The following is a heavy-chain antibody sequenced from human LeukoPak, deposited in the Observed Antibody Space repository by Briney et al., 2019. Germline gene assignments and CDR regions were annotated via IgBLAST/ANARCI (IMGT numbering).Heavy chain of an antibody. CDR1: GFTFSSYR. D-gene: IGHD2-2*01. J-gene: IGHJ4*02. CDR2: ISSSSSYI. Sequence: GGSLRLSCAASGFTFSSYRMNWVRQAPGKGLEWVSSISSSSSYIYYADSVKGRFTISRDNAKNSLYLQMNSLRAEDTAVYYCAKSRGDIVVARYYFDYWGQGTLVTVSS. CDR3: AKSRGDIVVARYYFDY. V-gene: IGHV3-21*01.